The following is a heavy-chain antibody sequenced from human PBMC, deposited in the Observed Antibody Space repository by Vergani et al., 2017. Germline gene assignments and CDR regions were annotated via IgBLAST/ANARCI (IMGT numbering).Heavy chain of an antibody. Sequence: QVQLVESGGGVVQPGRSLRLSCAASGFTFSSYAMHWVRQAPGKGLEWVAVISYDGSNKYYADSVKGRFTISRDNSKNTLYLQMNSLRAEVTAVYYCARDYYGSVSYYFYFGYWGQGTLVTVSS. CDR3: ARDYYGSVSYYFYFGY. CDR2: ISYDGSNK. D-gene: IGHD3-10*01. CDR1: GFTFSSYA. J-gene: IGHJ4*02. V-gene: IGHV3-30-3*01.